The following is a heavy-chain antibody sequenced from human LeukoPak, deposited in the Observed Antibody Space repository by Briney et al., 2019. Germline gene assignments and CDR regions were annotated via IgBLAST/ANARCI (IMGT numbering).Heavy chain of an antibody. J-gene: IGHJ4*02. CDR1: GYTFTNYY. CDR2: INPSGGGT. V-gene: IGHV1-46*01. Sequence: ASVKVSCKASGYTFTNYYMHWVRQAPGQGLEWMGIINPSGGGTSYAQKFQGRLTMTRDTSTTTVYMELSSLRSEDTAMYYCATGGGHCSGGSCYFDYWGQGTLVTVSS. D-gene: IGHD2-15*01. CDR3: ATGGGHCSGGSCYFDY.